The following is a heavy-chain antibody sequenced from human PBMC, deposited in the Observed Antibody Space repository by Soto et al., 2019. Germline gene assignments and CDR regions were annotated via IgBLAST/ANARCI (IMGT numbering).Heavy chain of an antibody. V-gene: IGHV5-51*01. Sequence: PGESLKISCKGSGYSFTSYWIGWVRQMPGKGLEWMGIIYPGDSDTRYSPSFQGQVTISADKSISTAYLQWSSLKASDTAMYYCARLSDCSTTSCYGYFDYWGQGTLVTVSS. CDR1: GYSFTSYW. CDR3: ARLSDCSTTSCYGYFDY. CDR2: IYPGDSDT. J-gene: IGHJ4*02. D-gene: IGHD2-2*01.